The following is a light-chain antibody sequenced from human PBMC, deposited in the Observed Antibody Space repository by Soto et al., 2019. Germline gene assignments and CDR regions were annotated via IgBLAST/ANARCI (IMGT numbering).Light chain of an antibody. J-gene: IGKJ2*01. CDR3: QNYNGAPYA. CDR1: QSISNF. V-gene: IGKV1-27*01. CDR2: EAS. Sequence: DIQMTESPPSLSASVGVRVTSTRRASQSISNFVAWYQQKAWKAPSLLIYEASTLQSGVPSRFSGRGSGTAFTLTFSSLQPEDVATYFCQNYNGAPYAFGQGTKLVIK.